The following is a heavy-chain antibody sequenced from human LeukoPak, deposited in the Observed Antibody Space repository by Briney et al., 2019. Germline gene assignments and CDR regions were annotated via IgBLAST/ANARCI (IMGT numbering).Heavy chain of an antibody. V-gene: IGHV3-13*01. CDR3: ARVRSDSNGWYHVLD. CDR2: IGTAGGT. Sequence: GGSLRLSCAASGFTFSSCDMHWVRQGTGKSLEWVSAIGTAGGTYYAGSVKGRFTISRENAKISLYLQMNSLAAGDTAVYYCARVRSDSNGWYHVLDWGQGTLVTVSS. CDR1: GFTFSSCD. D-gene: IGHD6-19*01. J-gene: IGHJ4*02.